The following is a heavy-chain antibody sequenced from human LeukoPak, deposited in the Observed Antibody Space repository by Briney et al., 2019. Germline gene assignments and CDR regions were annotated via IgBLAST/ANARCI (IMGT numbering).Heavy chain of an antibody. V-gene: IGHV3-9*01. CDR2: ISWNSGSI. Sequence: WALRLSCAASGFTFDDYAMHWVRQAPGKGLEWVSGISWNSGSIGYADSVKGRFTISRDNAKNSLYLQMNSLRAEDTALYYCAKISTEPTKYYYYGMDVWGQGTTVTVSS. CDR3: AKISTEPTKYYYYGMDV. J-gene: IGHJ6*02. CDR1: GFTFDDYA. D-gene: IGHD5-12*01.